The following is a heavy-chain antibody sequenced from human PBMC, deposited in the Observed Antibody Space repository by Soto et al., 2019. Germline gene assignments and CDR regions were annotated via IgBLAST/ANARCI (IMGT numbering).Heavy chain of an antibody. D-gene: IGHD1-26*01. CDR2: VSAYNGNT. Sequence: GASVKVSCKASGYTFTSYGISWVRQAPGQGLEWMGWVSAYNGNTNYAQKLQGRVTMTTDTSTSTAYMELRSLRSDDTAVYYCARVSAIVDSNYYYYGMDVWGQGTRVTVSS. CDR1: GYTFTSYG. V-gene: IGHV1-18*01. J-gene: IGHJ6*02. CDR3: ARVSAIVDSNYYYYGMDV.